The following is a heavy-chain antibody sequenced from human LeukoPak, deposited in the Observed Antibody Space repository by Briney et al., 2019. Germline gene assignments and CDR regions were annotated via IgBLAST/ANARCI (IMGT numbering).Heavy chain of an antibody. Sequence: SETLSLTCTVSGGSISSSSYYWGWIRQPPGKGLEWIGSIYYSGSTYYNPSLKSRVTISVDTSKNQFSLKLSSVTAADTAVYYCARASLYYDRGGYYYYMDVWGKGTTVTVSS. CDR2: IYYSGST. D-gene: IGHD3-22*01. CDR1: GGSISSSSYY. J-gene: IGHJ6*03. CDR3: ARASLYYDRGGYYYYMDV. V-gene: IGHV4-39*07.